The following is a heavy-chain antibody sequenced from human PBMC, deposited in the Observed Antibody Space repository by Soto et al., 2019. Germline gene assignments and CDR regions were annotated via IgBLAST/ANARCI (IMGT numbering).Heavy chain of an antibody. D-gene: IGHD5-12*01. CDR3: ARDQYSGYDFAL. Sequence: QVQLRESGPGLVKPSQTLLLTCSVSGASIAGGSYYWSWLRQPPGKGLEWIGYIPSGGRPFYHPSLSIRSTISSDTSKNKLSLKLTSVTAADTAVYYCARDQYSGYDFALWGQGTLVTVSS. CDR2: IPSGGRP. CDR1: GASIAGGSYY. J-gene: IGHJ5*02. V-gene: IGHV4-30-4*01.